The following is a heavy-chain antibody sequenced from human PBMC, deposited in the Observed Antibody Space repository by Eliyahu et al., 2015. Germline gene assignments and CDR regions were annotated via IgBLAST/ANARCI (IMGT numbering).Heavy chain of an antibody. V-gene: IGHV3-33*01. CDR3: ARDQCSPTMCYHPTSGWHDY. CDR2: IYYDGSKK. CDR1: GFXFRXHA. J-gene: IGHJ4*02. D-gene: IGHD6-19*01. Sequence: QVQLVESGGGVVQPGGSLRLXCVASGFXFRXHAXPWVRQAPGKGLEWVALIYYDGSKKEYTDSVKGRFTISRDNSRNSLYLQMSSLRDEDTAVYYCARDQCSPTMCYHPTSGWHDYWGQGTLVTVSS.